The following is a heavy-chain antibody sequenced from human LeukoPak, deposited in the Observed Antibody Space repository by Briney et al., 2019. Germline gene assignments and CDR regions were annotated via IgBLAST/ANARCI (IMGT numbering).Heavy chain of an antibody. J-gene: IGHJ4*02. CDR1: GGSISSSSYY. V-gene: IGHV4-39*07. D-gene: IGHD3-9*01. CDR2: INHSGST. CDR3: ARLMWSFDWLLYVD. Sequence: SETLSLTCTVSGGSISSSSYYWGWIRQPPGKGLEWIGEINHSGSTNYNPSLKSRVTISVDTSKNQFSLKLSSVTAADTAVYYCARLMWSFDWLLYVDWGQGTLVTVSS.